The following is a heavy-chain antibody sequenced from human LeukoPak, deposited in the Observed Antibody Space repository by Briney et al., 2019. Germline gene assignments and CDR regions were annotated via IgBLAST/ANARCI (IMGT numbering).Heavy chain of an antibody. J-gene: IGHJ4*02. Sequence: GRIIPIFGSANYPQKFQGRVTITTDESTSKDYMELSSLRSEDTAVYYCARLGQQVGATRDYWGQGTLVTVSS. CDR3: ARLGQQVGATRDY. V-gene: IGHV1-69*05. D-gene: IGHD1-26*01. CDR2: IIPIFGSA.